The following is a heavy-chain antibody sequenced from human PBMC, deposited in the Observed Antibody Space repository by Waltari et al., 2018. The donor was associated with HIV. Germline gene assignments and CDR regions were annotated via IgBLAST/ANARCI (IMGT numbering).Heavy chain of an antibody. V-gene: IGHV1-69*04. CDR2: IIPILGIA. Sequence: QVQLVQSGAEVKKPGSSVKVSCKASGGTFSSYAISWVRQAPGQGLEWMGRIIPILGIANYAQKFQGRVTITADKSTSTAYMELSSLRSEDTAVYYCAREGYYYYYYGMDVWGQGTTVTVSS. J-gene: IGHJ6*02. CDR3: AREGYYYYYYGMDV. CDR1: GGTFSSYA.